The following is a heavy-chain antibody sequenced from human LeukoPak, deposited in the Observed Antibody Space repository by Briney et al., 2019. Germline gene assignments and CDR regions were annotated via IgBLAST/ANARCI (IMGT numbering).Heavy chain of an antibody. Sequence: GGSLRLSCAAPGFTFSSYRMHWVRHAPGQGLVLVSRINTDGSTTSYADSVKGRFTISRDNSKNTLYLQMNSLRAEDTAVYYCAKDLGRFGVGATLDHWGQGTLVTVSS. CDR2: INTDGSTT. CDR1: GFTFSSYR. CDR3: AKDLGRFGVGATLDH. D-gene: IGHD1-26*01. J-gene: IGHJ4*02. V-gene: IGHV3-74*01.